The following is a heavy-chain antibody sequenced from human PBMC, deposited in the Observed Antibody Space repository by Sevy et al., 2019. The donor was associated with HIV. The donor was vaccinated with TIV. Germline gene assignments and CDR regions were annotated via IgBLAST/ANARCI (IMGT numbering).Heavy chain of an antibody. J-gene: IGHJ4*02. Sequence: GGSLRLSCAAAGFTFNSHAMTWVRQAPGKGLEWVAAISGSGKSTYYAGAVKGRFTISKDNSKNTLYLQMNSLTAEDTAVYYCAKSSLPYGDYHFDQWGQGTLVTVSS. D-gene: IGHD4-17*01. CDR3: AKSSLPYGDYHFDQ. V-gene: IGHV3-23*01. CDR1: GFTFNSHA. CDR2: ISGSGKST.